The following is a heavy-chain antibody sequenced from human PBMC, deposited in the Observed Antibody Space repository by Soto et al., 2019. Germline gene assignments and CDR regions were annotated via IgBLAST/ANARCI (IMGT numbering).Heavy chain of an antibody. CDR1: GFTFSSYS. V-gene: IGHV3-21*01. J-gene: IGHJ4*02. CDR2: ISGSGSYI. Sequence: EVQLVESGGGLVKPGASLRLSCAASGFTFSSYSINWVRQAPGKGLEWVSSISGSGSYIYYADSVKGRFTISRDNAKNSLYLQMNSLRAEDTAVYYCARGASSGYYPPPWLDYWGQGTLVTVSS. D-gene: IGHD3-22*01. CDR3: ARGASSGYYPPPWLDY.